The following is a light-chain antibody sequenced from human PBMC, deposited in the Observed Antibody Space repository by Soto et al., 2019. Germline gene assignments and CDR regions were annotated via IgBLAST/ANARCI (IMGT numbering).Light chain of an antibody. CDR3: QQHYSTPPT. V-gene: IGKV4-1*01. CDR2: WAP. Sequence: DIVMTQSPDSLAVSLGERATINCKSSQSVLYSSNNKNYLAWYQQKPGQPPKLLIYWAPTRESGVPDRFSGSGSGTDFTLTISSLQAEDVAVYYCQQHYSTPPTFGQGTKVEIK. J-gene: IGKJ1*01. CDR1: QSVLYSSNNKNY.